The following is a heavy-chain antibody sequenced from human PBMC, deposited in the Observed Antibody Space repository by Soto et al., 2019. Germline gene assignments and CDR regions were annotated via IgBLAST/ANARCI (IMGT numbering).Heavy chain of an antibody. CDR3: ATLMVRGVKLWFDP. J-gene: IGHJ5*02. D-gene: IGHD3-10*01. CDR1: GGSISSSTYY. CDR2: IYYSGST. Sequence: SETLSLTCTVSGGSISSSTYYWGWIRQPPGKGLEWIGSIYYSGSTYYNPSLKSRVAISVDKSKNQFSLKLSSVTAADTAVYYCATLMVRGVKLWFDPWGQGTLVTVSS. V-gene: IGHV4-39*07.